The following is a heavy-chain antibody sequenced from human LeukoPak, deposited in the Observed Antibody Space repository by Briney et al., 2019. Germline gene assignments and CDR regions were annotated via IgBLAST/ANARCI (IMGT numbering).Heavy chain of an antibody. CDR2: IYCSGST. Sequence: PSETLSLTCTVSGGSISSSSYYWGWIRQPPGKELEWIRSIYCSGSTYYNPSLNSRVTISVDTSKNQFPLKLSSVTAADTAVYYCARHGSITMVRGVIITPNWFDPWGQGTLVTVSS. CDR1: GGSISSSSYY. CDR3: ARHGSITMVRGVIITPNWFDP. J-gene: IGHJ5*02. V-gene: IGHV4-39*01. D-gene: IGHD3-10*01.